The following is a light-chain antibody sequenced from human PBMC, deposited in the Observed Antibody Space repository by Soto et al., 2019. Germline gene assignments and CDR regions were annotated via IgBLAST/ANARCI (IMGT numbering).Light chain of an antibody. CDR3: AAWDDSLSGPVV. Sequence: AVVTQPPSASGTPGQRVTISCSGSSSNIGSNYVYWYQQLPGTAPKLLIYRNNQRPSGVPDRFSGSKSGTSASLAISGLRSEDEADYYCAAWDDSLSGPVVFGGGTKVTVL. CDR2: RNN. V-gene: IGLV1-47*01. CDR1: SSNIGSNY. J-gene: IGLJ2*01.